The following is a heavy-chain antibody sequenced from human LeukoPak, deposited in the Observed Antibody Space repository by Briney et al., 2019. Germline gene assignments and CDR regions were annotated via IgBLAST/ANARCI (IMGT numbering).Heavy chain of an antibody. CDR2: IIPIFGIA. Sequence: ASVKVSCKASGGTFISYAISWVRQAPGQGLEWMGRIIPIFGIANYAQKFQGRGTITADNSTTTAYMELSSLSSEDTAVYYCARDISTHRAFDIWGQGTMVTVSS. CDR1: GGTFISYA. V-gene: IGHV1-69*04. J-gene: IGHJ3*02. D-gene: IGHD6-13*01. CDR3: ARDISTHRAFDI.